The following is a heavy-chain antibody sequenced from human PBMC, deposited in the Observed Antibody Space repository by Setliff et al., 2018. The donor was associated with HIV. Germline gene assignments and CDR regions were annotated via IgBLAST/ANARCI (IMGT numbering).Heavy chain of an antibody. CDR3: ARGHSSGYVNY. CDR1: GGTFSRYG. J-gene: IGHJ4*02. Sequence: SVKVSCKASGGTFSRYGISWVRQAPGQGLEWMGGIIPIFGTLNYAQKFQGRVTITTDESTSTAYMDLSSLRSEDTALYYCARGHSSGYVNYWGQGTLVTVSS. V-gene: IGHV1-69*05. CDR2: IIPIFGTL. D-gene: IGHD5-18*01.